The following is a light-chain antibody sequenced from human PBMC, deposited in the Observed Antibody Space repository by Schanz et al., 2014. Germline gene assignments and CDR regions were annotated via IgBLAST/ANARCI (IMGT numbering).Light chain of an antibody. J-gene: IGKJ1*01. Sequence: EIVMTQSPVTLSVSPGERATLSCRASQSVSTNLAWFQQKPGQAPRLLMYGASTRATGIPARFSGSGSGTEFTLTISSLQSEDFAIYYCQQYHTSRTFGQGTKVEI. CDR1: QSVSTN. CDR3: QQYHTSRT. CDR2: GAS. V-gene: IGKV3-15*01.